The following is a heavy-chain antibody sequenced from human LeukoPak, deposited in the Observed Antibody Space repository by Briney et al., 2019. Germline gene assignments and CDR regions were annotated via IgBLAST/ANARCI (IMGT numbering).Heavy chain of an antibody. Sequence: SETLSLTCTVSGGSINYYYWMWIRQPPGKGLEWIGYIYYSGGTHYNPSLKSRVTMLVDTSKNQFSLKLTAVTAADTAVYYCARYSYGFGAFDIWGQGTMVTVSS. CDR2: IYYSGGT. CDR1: GGSINYYY. V-gene: IGHV4-59*01. J-gene: IGHJ3*02. D-gene: IGHD5-18*01. CDR3: ARYSYGFGAFDI.